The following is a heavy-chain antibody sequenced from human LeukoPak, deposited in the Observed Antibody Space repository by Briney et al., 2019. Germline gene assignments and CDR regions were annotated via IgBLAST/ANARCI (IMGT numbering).Heavy chain of an antibody. CDR3: AKQKLPPWYYGMDV. CDR1: GFTFSSYA. D-gene: IGHD2-15*01. V-gene: IGHV3-23*01. CDR2: ISGSGGST. J-gene: IGHJ6*02. Sequence: PGGSLRLSCAASGFTFSSYAMSWVRQAPGEGLEWVSAISGSGGSTYYADSVKGRFTISRDNSKNTLYLQMNSLRAEDTAVYYCAKQKLPPWYYGMDVWGQGTTVTVSS.